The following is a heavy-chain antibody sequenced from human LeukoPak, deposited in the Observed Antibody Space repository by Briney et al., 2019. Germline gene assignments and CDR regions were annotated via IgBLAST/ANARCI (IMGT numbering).Heavy chain of an antibody. D-gene: IGHD2-21*02. CDR3: ARDGVLAVVTAMNFDY. CDR2: ISGSGTNT. J-gene: IGHJ4*02. CDR1: GFTFSNYG. Sequence: GGTLRLSCAASGFTFSNYGMSWVRQAPGKGLEWVSAISGSGTNTYYADSVKGRFTISRDNSKNTLYLQMNGLRPEDTAVYYCARDGVLAVVTAMNFDYWGQGALVTVSS. V-gene: IGHV3-23*01.